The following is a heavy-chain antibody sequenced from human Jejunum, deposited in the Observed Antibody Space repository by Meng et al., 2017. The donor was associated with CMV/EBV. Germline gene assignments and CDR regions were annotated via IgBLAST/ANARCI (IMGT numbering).Heavy chain of an antibody. CDR2: ISSPDSAK. J-gene: IGHJ4*02. V-gene: IGHV3-11*01. CDR3: ARDADRLHERRMGSQEIDY. D-gene: IGHD5-24*01. CDR1: AYY. Sequence: AYYMSWIRPAPGKGLEWISYISSPDSAKYYADSVKGRFTISRDDANNLLYLEMNSLRAEDTAIYYCARDADRLHERRMGSQEIDYWGQGTLVTVSS.